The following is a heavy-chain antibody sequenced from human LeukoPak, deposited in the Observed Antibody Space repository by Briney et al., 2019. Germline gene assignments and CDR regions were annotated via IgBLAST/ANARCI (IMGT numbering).Heavy chain of an antibody. CDR2: INHSGST. D-gene: IGHD3-10*01. V-gene: IGHV4-34*01. Sequence: SETLSLTCAVYGGSFSGYYWSWIRQPPGKGLKWIGEINHSGSTNYNPSLKSRVTISVDTSKNQFSLKLSSVTAADTAVYYCARLYGSGSSLYFDYWGQGTLVTVSS. J-gene: IGHJ4*02. CDR1: GGSFSGYY. CDR3: ARLYGSGSSLYFDY.